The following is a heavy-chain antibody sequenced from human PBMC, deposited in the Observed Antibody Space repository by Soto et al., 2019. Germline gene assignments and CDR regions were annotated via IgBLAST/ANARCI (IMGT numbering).Heavy chain of an antibody. CDR1: GDSITTNGYY. D-gene: IGHD2-8*01. V-gene: IGHV4-39*01. J-gene: IGHJ4*02. Sequence: SETLSLTCSVSGDSITTNGYYWGWIRQPPGKGLQWIGNVYSTGSTFSHPSLTSRVFISVDTSKDKFSLRLTSVTAADTAVYYCARSHYTYGLLIDYWGPGIMVTVLL. CDR3: ARSHYTYGLLIDY. CDR2: VYSTGST.